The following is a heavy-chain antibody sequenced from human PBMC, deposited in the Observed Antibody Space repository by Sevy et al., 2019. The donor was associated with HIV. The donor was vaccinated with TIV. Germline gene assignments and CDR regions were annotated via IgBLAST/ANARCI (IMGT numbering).Heavy chain of an antibody. D-gene: IGHD3-3*01. CDR3: AKEQRITIFGLAPGGLDY. Sequence: GGYLRLSCAASGFTFDDYAMHWVRQAPGKGLEWVSGISWNSGSIGYADSVKGRFTISRDNAKNSLYLQMNSLRAEDTALYYCAKEQRITIFGLAPGGLDYWGQGTLVTVSS. J-gene: IGHJ4*02. CDR2: ISWNSGSI. CDR1: GFTFDDYA. V-gene: IGHV3-9*01.